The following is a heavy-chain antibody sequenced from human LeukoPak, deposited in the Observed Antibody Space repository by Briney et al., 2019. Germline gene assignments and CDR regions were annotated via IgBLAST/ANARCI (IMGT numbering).Heavy chain of an antibody. Sequence: GGSLRLSCAASGFTFSSYSMNWVRQAPGKGLEWVSGINRNGGSKGYADSVKGRFTISRDNAKNSLYLQMNSLRAEDTALYYCASGGIYYGAAFDFWGQGTLVTVSS. CDR2: INRNGGSK. V-gene: IGHV3-20*04. CDR1: GFTFSSYS. D-gene: IGHD1-26*01. CDR3: ASGGIYYGAAFDF. J-gene: IGHJ4*02.